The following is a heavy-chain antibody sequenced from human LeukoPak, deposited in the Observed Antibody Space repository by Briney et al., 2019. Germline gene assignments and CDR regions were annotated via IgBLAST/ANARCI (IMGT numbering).Heavy chain of an antibody. Sequence: PSETLSLTCTVSGGSISSYYWSWIRQPPGKGLEWIGYIYYSGSTNYNPSLKSRVTISVDTSKNQFSLKLSSVTAADTAVYYCARAMGFYGFDPWGQGTLVTVSS. CDR3: ARAMGFYGFDP. CDR1: GGSISSYY. D-gene: IGHD2-8*01. V-gene: IGHV4-59*01. CDR2: IYYSGST. J-gene: IGHJ5*02.